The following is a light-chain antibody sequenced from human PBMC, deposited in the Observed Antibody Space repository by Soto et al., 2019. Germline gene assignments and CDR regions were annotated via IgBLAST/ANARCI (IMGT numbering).Light chain of an antibody. CDR2: WAS. V-gene: IGKV4-1*01. CDR3: QQYYSTPYT. J-gene: IGKJ2*01. CDR1: QRVLYSSNNKNY. Sequence: DIVMTQSPDSLAVSLGERATINCKSSQRVLYSSNNKNYLAWYQQKPGQPPKLLIYWASTRESGVPDRFSGSGYGTDFTLTISSLQAEDVAVYYCQQYYSTPYTFGQGTKREIK.